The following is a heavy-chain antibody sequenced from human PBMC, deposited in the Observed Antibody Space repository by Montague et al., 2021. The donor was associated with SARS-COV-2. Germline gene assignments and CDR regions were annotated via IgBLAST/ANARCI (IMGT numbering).Heavy chain of an antibody. CDR1: GGSIRSHL. CDR2: FDHAGTK. V-gene: IGHV4-59*11. Sequence: SETLSLTCTVSGGSIRSHLWSWIRQSPGKGLEWIGYFDHAGTKKYNPSLKTRVTITGDTSKYQFSLRLTSVTTADTAIYYCARSGGVPRDWGQGSLVTVSS. J-gene: IGHJ4*02. CDR3: ARSGGVPRD. D-gene: IGHD3-10*01.